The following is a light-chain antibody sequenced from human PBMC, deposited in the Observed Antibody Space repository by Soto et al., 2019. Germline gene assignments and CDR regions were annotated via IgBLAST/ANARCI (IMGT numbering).Light chain of an antibody. CDR2: GAS. CDR1: QSVRTK. Sequence: EIVMTQSPGTLSVSPGEGATLFCRASQSVRTKLAWYQQRAGQAPRLLMYGASTRATGIPDRFSGSGSGTEFTLTISSLQSEDFAVYYCQQYNSWPPLTFSQGTRLEIK. CDR3: QQYNSWPPLT. V-gene: IGKV3-15*01. J-gene: IGKJ5*01.